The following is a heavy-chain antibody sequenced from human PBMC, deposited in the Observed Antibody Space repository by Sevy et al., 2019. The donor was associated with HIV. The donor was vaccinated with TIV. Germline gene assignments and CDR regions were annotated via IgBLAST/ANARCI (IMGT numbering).Heavy chain of an antibody. CDR2: ISAYNGNT. CDR1: GYTFTSYG. J-gene: IGHJ4*02. CDR3: ARDLGGYGGNSIDY. Sequence: ASAKVSCKASGYTFTSYGISWVRQAPGQGLEWMGWISAYNGNTNYAQKLQGRVTMTTDTSTSTAYMELRSLRSDDTAVYYCARDLGGYGGNSIDYWGQGTLVTVSS. D-gene: IGHD2-21*02. V-gene: IGHV1-18*01.